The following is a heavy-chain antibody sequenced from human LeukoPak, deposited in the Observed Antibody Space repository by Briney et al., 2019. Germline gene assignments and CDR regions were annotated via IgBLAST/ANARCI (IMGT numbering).Heavy chain of an antibody. D-gene: IGHD1-26*01. J-gene: IGHJ4*02. CDR2: ISSSSSYI. CDR3: AFEERVDH. CDR1: GFTFSSYS. V-gene: IGHV3-21*01. Sequence: SGGSLRLSCAASGFTFSSYSMNWVRQAPGKGLEWVSSISSSSSYIYYADSVKGRFTISRDNAKNSLYLQMNSLRAEDTAVYFCAFEERVDHWGQGTLVTVSS.